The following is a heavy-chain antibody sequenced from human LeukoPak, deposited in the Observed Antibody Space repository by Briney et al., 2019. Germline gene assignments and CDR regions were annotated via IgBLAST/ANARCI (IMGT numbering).Heavy chain of an antibody. Sequence: GRSLRLSCAASALTFSSSGMHWVRQAPGKVLEWVAVISYDGEKTYYGDSVKGRFTISRDNSKNTLFLHMKSLRVDDTAVYYCAKVPPTSVTREGMDVWGQGTMVRVSS. J-gene: IGHJ6*02. CDR1: ALTFSSSG. CDR2: ISYDGEKT. D-gene: IGHD4-17*01. V-gene: IGHV3-30*18. CDR3: AKVPPTSVTREGMDV.